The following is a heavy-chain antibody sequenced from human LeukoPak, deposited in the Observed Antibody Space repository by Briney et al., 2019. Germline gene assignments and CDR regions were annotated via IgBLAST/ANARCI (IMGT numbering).Heavy chain of an antibody. D-gene: IGHD5-12*01. CDR1: GYSISSGGYS. Sequence: SETLSLTCTVSGYSISSGGYSWSWIRQPPGKGLEWIGYIYHSGSTYYNPSLTSRVTISVDRSKNQFSLKLSSVTAADTAVYYCARADSGYDSVDYWGQGTLVTVSS. CDR2: IYHSGST. J-gene: IGHJ4*02. CDR3: ARADSGYDSVDY. V-gene: IGHV4-30-2*01.